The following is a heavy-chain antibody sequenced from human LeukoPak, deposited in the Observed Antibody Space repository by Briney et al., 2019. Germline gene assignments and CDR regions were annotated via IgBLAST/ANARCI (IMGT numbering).Heavy chain of an antibody. Sequence: ASVKVSCKASGYTFTGYYMHWVRQAPGQGLEWIGRINPNSGGTNYAQKFQGRVTMTRDTSISTAYMELSRLRSDDTAVYYYAIGPRGSSWFYYWGQGTLVTVSS. CDR2: INPNSGGT. CDR3: AIGPRGSSWFYY. D-gene: IGHD6-13*01. CDR1: GYTFTGYY. J-gene: IGHJ4*02. V-gene: IGHV1-2*06.